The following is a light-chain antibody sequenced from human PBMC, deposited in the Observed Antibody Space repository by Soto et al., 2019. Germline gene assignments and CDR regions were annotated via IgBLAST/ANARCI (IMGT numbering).Light chain of an antibody. CDR2: DVS. CDR1: SSDVGGYSH. Sequence: QSALTQPSSVSGSPGQSVTISCTGSSSDVGGYSHVSWFQQHPGKAPKLMIYDVSKRPSGVPDRFSGSKSGNTASLTISGLQSEDEADYYCCSYAGRYTYVFGTGTKLTVL. J-gene: IGLJ1*01. V-gene: IGLV2-11*01. CDR3: CSYAGRYTYV.